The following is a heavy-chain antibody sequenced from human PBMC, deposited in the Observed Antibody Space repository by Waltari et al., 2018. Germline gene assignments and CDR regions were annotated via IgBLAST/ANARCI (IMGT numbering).Heavy chain of an antibody. J-gene: IGHJ4*02. D-gene: IGHD3-3*02. CDR3: ARIPYKDFWTGYFFFDL. Sequence: EVQLVESGGGPVQSGGSLRLSCEGSGFSFSNYAMSWVRQAPGKRLEWVSSITGEGDNTYDADSVRGRFTISRDNSKNTLSLQMASLRAEDTATYYCARIPYKDFWTGYFFFDLWGQGTQVSVSS. V-gene: IGHV3-23*04. CDR1: GFSFSNYA. CDR2: ITGEGDNT.